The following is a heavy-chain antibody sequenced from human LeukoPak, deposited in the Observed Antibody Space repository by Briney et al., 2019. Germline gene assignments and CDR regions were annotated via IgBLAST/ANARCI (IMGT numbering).Heavy chain of an antibody. CDR1: GFTFSSYA. J-gene: IGHJ4*02. CDR3: ARETDPYHFDY. Sequence: QAGESLRLSCAASGFTFSSYAMHWVRQAPGKGLEWVAVISYDGSNKYYADSVKGRFTISRDNSKIALYLQMNSLRAEDTAVYYCARETDPYHFDYWGQGTLVTVSS. D-gene: IGHD2-2*02. CDR2: ISYDGSNK. V-gene: IGHV3-30-3*01.